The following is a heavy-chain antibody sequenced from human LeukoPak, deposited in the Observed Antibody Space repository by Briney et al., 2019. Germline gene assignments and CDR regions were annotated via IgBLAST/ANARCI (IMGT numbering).Heavy chain of an antibody. J-gene: IGHJ5*02. CDR2: ISFDGRKK. D-gene: IGHD2-21*02. V-gene: IGHV3-30*18. CDR1: GFTFKTYD. Sequence: PGRSLRLSCEASGFTFKTYDMHWVRQAPGRGLEWVAVISFDGRKKYYVDSVKGRFTISRDNSKNTLYLQMNSLRVEDTALYYCAKDLTASGTYSNWFDPWGQGTLVTVSS. CDR3: AKDLTASGTYSNWFDP.